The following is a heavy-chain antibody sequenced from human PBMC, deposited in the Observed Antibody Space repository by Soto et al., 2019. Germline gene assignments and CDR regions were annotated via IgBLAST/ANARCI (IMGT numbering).Heavy chain of an antibody. Sequence: EVQLVQSGADIKKPGESLKISCKGVGYKFGSAWIGWVRQMPGKGLEWMGIIKPGTSDIRYSPSCGGHVTISADEAVSTAYLQWSSLKASDTAMYYCARQLRHICDSWGQGTLVTVSS. V-gene: IGHV5-51*01. J-gene: IGHJ4*02. CDR3: ARQLRHICDS. CDR2: IKPGTSDI. D-gene: IGHD3-3*02. CDR1: GYKFGSAW.